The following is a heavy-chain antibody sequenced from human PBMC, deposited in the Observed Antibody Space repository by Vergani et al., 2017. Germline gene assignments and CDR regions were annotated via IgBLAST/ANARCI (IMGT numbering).Heavy chain of an antibody. CDR2: IRYDGSNP. V-gene: IGHV3-30*02. Sequence: QEQLLQSRGGVVQPGVSLRLSCIGSGYTFGYFDMHWVRQAPGKGLAWVAFIRYDGSNPQYIDSVKGRFTISRDNSKDTLFLPMNGLRPEDTGTYFCAKKGGSLYYYGVDGWGQGTTITVSS. J-gene: IGHJ6*02. CDR1: GYTFGYFD. D-gene: IGHD1-26*01. CDR3: AKKGGSLYYYGVDG.